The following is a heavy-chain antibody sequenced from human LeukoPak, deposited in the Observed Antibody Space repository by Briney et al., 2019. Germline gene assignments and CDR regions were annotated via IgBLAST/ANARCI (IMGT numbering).Heavy chain of an antibody. V-gene: IGHV3-48*03. CDR1: GFTFDAYE. D-gene: IGHD2/OR15-2a*01. Sequence: GGSLRLSCAASGFTFDAYEINWVRQAPGKGLEWVSYISGSGRTIYYADSVKGRFTISWDNAKNSVYLQMNRLRAEDTAVYYCVRGVYGRFDSWGQGTLVTVSS. J-gene: IGHJ5*01. CDR3: VRGVYGRFDS. CDR2: ISGSGRTI.